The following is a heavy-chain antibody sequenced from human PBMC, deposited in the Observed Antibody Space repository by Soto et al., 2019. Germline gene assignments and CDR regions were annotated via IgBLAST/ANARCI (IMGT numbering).Heavy chain of an antibody. J-gene: IGHJ5*02. V-gene: IGHV3-21*01. D-gene: IGHD6-13*01. CDR3: TRDASRDSSARGWFDP. CDR2: ISSNSAYI. Sequence: PGGSLRLSCAASGFTFRSFTMNWVRQAPGKGLEWVSTISSNSAYIYYTDALRGRFTISRDNAKNSLQIQMNSLRAEDTAVYYCTRDASRDSSARGWFDPWGPGTLVTVSS. CDR1: GFTFRSFT.